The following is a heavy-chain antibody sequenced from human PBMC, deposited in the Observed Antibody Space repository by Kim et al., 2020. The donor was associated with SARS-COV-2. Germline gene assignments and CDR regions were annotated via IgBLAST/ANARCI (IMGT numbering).Heavy chain of an antibody. D-gene: IGHD6-13*01. CDR1: GGSVSSGSYY. CDR2: IYYSGST. J-gene: IGHJ5*02. Sequence: SETLSLTCTVSGGSVSSGSYYWSWIRQPPGKGLEWIGYIYYSGSTNYNPSLKSRVTISVDTSKNQFSLKLSSVTAADTAVYYCARGRSIAAADWKNWFDPWGQGTLVTVSS. V-gene: IGHV4-61*01. CDR3: ARGRSIAAADWKNWFDP.